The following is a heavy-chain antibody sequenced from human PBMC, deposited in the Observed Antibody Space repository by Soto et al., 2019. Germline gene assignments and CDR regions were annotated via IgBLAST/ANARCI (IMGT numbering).Heavy chain of an antibody. CDR3: ASGLPNYFGLHWFDP. V-gene: IGHV4-30-2*01. Sequence: QLQLQEAGSGLVKPSQTLSLTCGVSGDSITSDGYSWSWLRQPPGKGLEWIGYIHYTGATLFNPSLESRRAISRDSSKIQFSLKVTSVTAADTAVYFCASGLPNYFGLHWFDPWGQGVLVTVSS. J-gene: IGHJ5*02. D-gene: IGHD3-9*01. CDR1: GDSITSDGYS. CDR2: IHYTGAT.